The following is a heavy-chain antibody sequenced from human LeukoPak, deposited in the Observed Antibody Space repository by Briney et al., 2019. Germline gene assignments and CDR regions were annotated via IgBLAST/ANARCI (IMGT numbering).Heavy chain of an antibody. J-gene: IGHJ4*02. Sequence: GGSLRLSCAASGFTFSSYWMSWVRQAPGKGLEWVANIKQDGSEKYYVDSVKGRFTISRDNAKNSLYLQMNSVRAEDTAVYYCARDYAYYDFWSVYYDQGVFDYWGQGTLVTVSS. CDR1: GFTFSSYW. D-gene: IGHD3-3*01. CDR2: IKQDGSEK. V-gene: IGHV3-7*01. CDR3: ARDYAYYDFWSVYYDQGVFDY.